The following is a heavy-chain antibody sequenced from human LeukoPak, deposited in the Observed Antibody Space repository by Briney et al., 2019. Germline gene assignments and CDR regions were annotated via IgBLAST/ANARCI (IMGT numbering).Heavy chain of an antibody. Sequence: SVKVSCTGSGYSFTIYAISWVRQAPGQGLEWMGGIIPIFGRGNYSQKFQGRVTITADESTSTAYMALSSLRSEDTAVYYCARGQEGFLVPAAGYDYWGQGTLVTVSS. V-gene: IGHV1-69*13. CDR3: ARGQEGFLVPAAGYDY. J-gene: IGHJ4*02. CDR1: GYSFTIYA. D-gene: IGHD2-2*01. CDR2: IIPIFGRG.